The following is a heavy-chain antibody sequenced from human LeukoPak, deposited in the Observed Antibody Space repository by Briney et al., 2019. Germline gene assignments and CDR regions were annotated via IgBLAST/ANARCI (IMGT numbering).Heavy chain of an antibody. CDR2: IFASGST. CDR3: ARDFYGDDGHHPFDY. Sequence: SETLSLPCSVSGGPLSTYYWLWLRQPAGKELEWIGRIFASGSTNYNPPLKSRVTISMDKAKNHISLISKSVTAADTAFYYCARDFYGDDGHHPFDYWGQGILVTVSS. D-gene: IGHD2/OR15-2a*01. V-gene: IGHV4-4*07. CDR1: GGPLSTYY. J-gene: IGHJ4*02.